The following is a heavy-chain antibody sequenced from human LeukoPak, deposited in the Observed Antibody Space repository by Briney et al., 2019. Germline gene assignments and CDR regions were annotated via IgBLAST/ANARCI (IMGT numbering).Heavy chain of an antibody. CDR1: GFTFDDYA. CDR3: AKDSYYDSSGYPDY. Sequence: GGSLRLSCAASGFTFDDYAMPWVRQAPGKGLEWVSGISWKSGSIGYADSVKGRFTISRDNAKNSLYLQMNSLRAEDTALYYCAKDSYYDSSGYPDYWGQGTLVTVSS. CDR2: ISWKSGSI. J-gene: IGHJ4*02. D-gene: IGHD3-22*01. V-gene: IGHV3-9*01.